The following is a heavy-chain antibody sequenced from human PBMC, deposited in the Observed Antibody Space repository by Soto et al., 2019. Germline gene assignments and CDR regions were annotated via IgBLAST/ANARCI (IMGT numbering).Heavy chain of an antibody. CDR2: IYYSGST. V-gene: IGHV4-59*08. Sequence: SETLSLTCTVSGGSISSYYWSWIRQPPGKGLEWIGYIYYSGSTNYNPSLKSRVTISVDTSKNQFSLKLSSVTAADTAVYYCASLTPGGSVDYYGSGSRSPPVAFDIWGQGTMVTVSS. J-gene: IGHJ3*02. CDR3: ASLTPGGSVDYYGSGSRSPPVAFDI. CDR1: GGSISSYY. D-gene: IGHD3-10*01.